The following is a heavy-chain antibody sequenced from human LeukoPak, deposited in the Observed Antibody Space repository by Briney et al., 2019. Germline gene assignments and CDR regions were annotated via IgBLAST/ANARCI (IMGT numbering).Heavy chain of an antibody. CDR1: GFTFRTHG. CDR3: AKAAPVTTVTRDYFDY. Sequence: GGSLRLSCAASGFTFRTHGMSWVRQAPGKGLEWVSAITSICAATFYALSVHCPFTISTHNSSTTLYLQMHSLTAEDPAVYYCAKAAPVTTVTRDYFDYWGQGTLVTVSS. CDR2: ITSICAAT. V-gene: IGHV3-23*01. D-gene: IGHD4-17*01. J-gene: IGHJ4*02.